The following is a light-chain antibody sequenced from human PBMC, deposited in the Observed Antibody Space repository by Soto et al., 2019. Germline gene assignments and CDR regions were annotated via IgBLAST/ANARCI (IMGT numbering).Light chain of an antibody. Sequence: DIVMTQSPLSLPVTPGEPASISCRSSQSLLHSNGYNYLDWYLQKPGQSPQLLIYLGSNRASGVPDRFSGSGSGTDFTLKISRVEADDVGVYYCMQGTHWPHTFGQGTKVEIK. CDR2: LGS. V-gene: IGKV2-28*01. CDR1: QSLLHSNGYNY. CDR3: MQGTHWPHT. J-gene: IGKJ1*01.